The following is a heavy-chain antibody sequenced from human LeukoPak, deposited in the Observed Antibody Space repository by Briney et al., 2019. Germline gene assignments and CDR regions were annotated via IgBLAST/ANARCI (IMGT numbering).Heavy chain of an antibody. Sequence: PSETLSLTCAGSGGSISSGGYSWSWIRQPPGKGLEWIGYIYYSGSTYYNPSLKSRVTISVDTSKNQFSLKLTSVTAADTAVYYCARYDFNKYFDYWGQGTLVAVSS. CDR2: IYYSGST. J-gene: IGHJ4*02. D-gene: IGHD3-3*01. CDR3: ARYDFNKYFDY. V-gene: IGHV4-30-4*07. CDR1: GGSISSGGYS.